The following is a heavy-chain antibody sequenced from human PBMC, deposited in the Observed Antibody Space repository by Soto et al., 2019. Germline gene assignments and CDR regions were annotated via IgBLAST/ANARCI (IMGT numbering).Heavy chain of an antibody. CDR3: TRGWGWFDY. V-gene: IGHV3-49*04. CDR2: IRSKAYGGTT. J-gene: IGHJ4*02. Sequence: GGSLRLSCTASGFTFGDYAMSWVRQAPGKGLERVGFIRSKAYGGTTEYAASVKGRFTISRDDSKSIAYLQMNSLKTEVTAVYYCTRGWGWFDYWGQGTLVTVSS. CDR1: GFTFGDYA. D-gene: IGHD2-21*01.